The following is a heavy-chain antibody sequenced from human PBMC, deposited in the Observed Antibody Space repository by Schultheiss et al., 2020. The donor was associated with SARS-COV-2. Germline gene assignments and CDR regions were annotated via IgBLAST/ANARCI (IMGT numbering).Heavy chain of an antibody. Sequence: ASVKVSCKASGYTFTAYSIHWLRQAPGQGLEWMGRINPNYFATNYAQKFQGRVTMTRDTSTSTAYMELTSLTSDDTAVYYCARMEGSSLFRDDGMDVWGQGTTVTVSS. D-gene: IGHD2-15*01. V-gene: IGHV1-2*06. CDR1: GYTFTAYS. J-gene: IGHJ6*02. CDR2: INPNYFAT. CDR3: ARMEGSSLFRDDGMDV.